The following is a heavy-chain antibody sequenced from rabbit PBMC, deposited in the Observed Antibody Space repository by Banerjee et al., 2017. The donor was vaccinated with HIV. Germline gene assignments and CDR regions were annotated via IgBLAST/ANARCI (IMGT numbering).Heavy chain of an antibody. CDR2: IDTADGNI. CDR3: VREYVRNGIAFNL. V-gene: IGHV1S47*01. D-gene: IGHD7-1*01. J-gene: IGHJ4*01. Sequence: QEQLVESGGGLVQPGGSLKLTCTVSGFDFSSYGVSWVRQAPGKGLEWIGYIDTADGNIYYASWVNGRFTISSHNAQNTLYLQLNSLTAADTATYFCVREYVRNGIAFNLWGPGTLVTVS. CDR1: GFDFSSYG.